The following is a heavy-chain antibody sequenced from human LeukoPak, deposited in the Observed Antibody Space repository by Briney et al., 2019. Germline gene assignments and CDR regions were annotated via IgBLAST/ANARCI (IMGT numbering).Heavy chain of an antibody. J-gene: IGHJ4*02. V-gene: IGHV1-69*13. CDR3: ARGLDCSSTSCYWGY. CDR1: GGTFSSYA. CDR2: IIPIFGTA. D-gene: IGHD2-2*01. Sequence: SVKVSCKASGGTFSSYAISWVRQAPGQGLEWMGGIIPIFGTANYAQKFQGRVTITADESTSTAYMELSSLRSEDTAVYYCARGLDCSSTSCYWGYWGQGTPVTVSS.